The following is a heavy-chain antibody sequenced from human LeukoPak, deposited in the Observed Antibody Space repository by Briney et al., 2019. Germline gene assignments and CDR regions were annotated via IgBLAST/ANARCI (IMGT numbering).Heavy chain of an antibody. J-gene: IGHJ5*02. V-gene: IGHV4-38-2*01. CDR3: ARAVVVVPAAPYNWFDP. CDR2: VYHSGT. Sequence: TSSETLSLTCAVSGYSISSGYDWGWIRQPPGKGLEWIGSVYHSGTNYNPSLKSRVTISVDTSKNQFSLKLSSVTAADTAVYYCARAVVVVPAAPYNWFDPWGQGTLVTVSS. CDR1: GYSISSGYD. D-gene: IGHD2-2*01.